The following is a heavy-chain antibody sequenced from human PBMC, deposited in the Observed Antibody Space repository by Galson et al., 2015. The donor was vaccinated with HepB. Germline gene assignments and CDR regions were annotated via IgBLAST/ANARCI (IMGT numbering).Heavy chain of an antibody. D-gene: IGHD3-16*02. J-gene: IGHJ5*02. CDR3: ARDRLHLGELSFFQNNWFDP. CDR1: GYTFTSYA. V-gene: IGHV1-3*01. CDR2: INAGNGNT. Sequence: SVKVSCKASGYTFTSYAMHWVRQAPGQRLEWMGWINAGNGNTKYSQKFQGRVTITRDTSASTAYMELSSLRSEDTAVYYCARDRLHLGELSFFQNNWFDPWGQGTLVTVSS.